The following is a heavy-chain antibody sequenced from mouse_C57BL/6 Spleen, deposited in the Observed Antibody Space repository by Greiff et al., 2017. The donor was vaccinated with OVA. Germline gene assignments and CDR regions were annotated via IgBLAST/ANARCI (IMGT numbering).Heavy chain of an antibody. J-gene: IGHJ4*01. Sequence: QVQLQQPGAELVKPGASVKLSCKASGYTFTSYWMHWVKQRPGQGLEWIGMIHPNSGSTNYNEKFKSKATLTVDKSSSTAYMQLSSLTSEDSAVYYCAKVYYDYAMDYWGQGTSVTVSS. CDR2: IHPNSGST. V-gene: IGHV1-64*01. CDR3: AKVYYDYAMDY. D-gene: IGHD2-4*01. CDR1: GYTFTSYW.